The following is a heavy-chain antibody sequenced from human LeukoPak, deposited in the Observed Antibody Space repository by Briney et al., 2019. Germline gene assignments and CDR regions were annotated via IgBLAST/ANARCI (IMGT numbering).Heavy chain of an antibody. D-gene: IGHD3-22*01. J-gene: IGHJ5*02. V-gene: IGHV4-59*01. CDR1: GGSISSYY. CDR3: ARYYYDSSAVTGFDP. CDR2: IYYSGST. Sequence: PSETLSLTCTVSGGSISSYYWSWIRQPPGKGLEWIGYIYYSGSTNYNPSLKSRVTMSVDTSKNQFSLKLSSVTAADTAVYYCARYYYDSSAVTGFDPWGQGTLVTVSS.